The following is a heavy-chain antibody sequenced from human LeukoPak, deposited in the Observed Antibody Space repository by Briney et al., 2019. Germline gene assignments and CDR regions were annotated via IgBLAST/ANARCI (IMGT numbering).Heavy chain of an antibody. CDR2: ISYDGSNK. CDR3: ARAAIKNYDFWSGYHERNKNYYYMDV. CDR1: GFTFSSYG. D-gene: IGHD3-3*01. V-gene: IGHV3-30*03. J-gene: IGHJ6*03. Sequence: PGRSLRLSCAASGFTFSSYGMHWVRQAPGKGLEWVAVISYDGSNKYYADSVKGRFTISRDNSKNTLYLQMNSLRAEDTAVYYCARAAIKNYDFWSGYHERNKNYYYMDVWGKGTTVTVSS.